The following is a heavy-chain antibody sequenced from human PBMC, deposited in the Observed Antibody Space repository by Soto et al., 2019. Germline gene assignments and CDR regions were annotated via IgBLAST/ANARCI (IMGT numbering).Heavy chain of an antibody. CDR2: ISSSSSYI. CDR1: GFTLSSYS. CDR3: ARDKRQGFDY. V-gene: IGHV3-21*01. D-gene: IGHD1-1*01. J-gene: IGHJ4*02. Sequence: PGGSLRLSCAASGFTLSSYSMNWVRQAPGKGLEWVSSISSSSSYIYYADSVKGRFTISRDNAKNSLYLQMNSLRAEDTAVYYCARDKRQGFDYWGQGTLVTVSS.